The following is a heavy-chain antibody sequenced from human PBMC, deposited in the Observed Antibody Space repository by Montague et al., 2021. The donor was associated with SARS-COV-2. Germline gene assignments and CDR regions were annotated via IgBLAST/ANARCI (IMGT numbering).Heavy chain of an antibody. CDR1: GFTFSDNY. J-gene: IGHJ6*02. CDR2: ISSSIRDI. Sequence: SLRLSCAASGFTFSDNYMSWIRQAPGKGLEWVSYISSSIRDIKYADSVKGRFTISRDNVESSLYLQMNSLRCEDTAVYYCARERRVVATGSHYGMDVWGPGTTVIVSS. CDR3: ARERRVVATGSHYGMDV. D-gene: IGHD5-12*01. V-gene: IGHV3-11*05.